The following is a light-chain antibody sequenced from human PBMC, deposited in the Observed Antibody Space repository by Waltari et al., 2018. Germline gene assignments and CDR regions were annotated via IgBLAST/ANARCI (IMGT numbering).Light chain of an antibody. V-gene: IGLV1-47*01. CDR2: RNN. J-gene: IGLJ1*01. CDR3: AAWDDSLSGYV. Sequence: QSVLTQPPSASGTPGQRVTISCSGSSSNIGSNYVYWYQQLPGTAPKHLIDRNNQRPSGVPDRFSGSKSGTSASLAISGLRSEDEADYYCAAWDDSLSGYVFGTGTKVTVL. CDR1: SSNIGSNY.